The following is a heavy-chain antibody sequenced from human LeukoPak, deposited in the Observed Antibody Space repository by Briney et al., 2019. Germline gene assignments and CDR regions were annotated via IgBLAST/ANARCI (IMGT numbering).Heavy chain of an antibody. D-gene: IGHD3-10*01. CDR1: GFTFSNYG. J-gene: IGHJ4*02. Sequence: GGSLRLSCAASGFTFSNYGIHWVRQAPGKGLEWVSAISGSGDFTYYADSVKGRFTISRDNSKNTLYLQMNSLRAEDTALYYCAKVPYGSGTRGGFDYWGQGTLVTVFS. CDR2: ISGSGDFT. CDR3: AKVPYGSGTRGGFDY. V-gene: IGHV3-23*01.